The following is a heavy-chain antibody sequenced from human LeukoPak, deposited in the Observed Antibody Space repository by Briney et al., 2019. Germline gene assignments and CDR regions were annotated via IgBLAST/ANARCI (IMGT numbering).Heavy chain of an antibody. V-gene: IGHV3-30*03. Sequence: GRSLRLSCAASGFTFSSYGMHWVRQAPGKGLEWVAVISYDGSNKYYADSVKGRFTISRDNSKNTLYLQMNSLRAEDTAVYYCARAPDYDSSGYTLDYWGQGTLVTVSS. J-gene: IGHJ4*02. D-gene: IGHD3-22*01. CDR1: GFTFSSYG. CDR3: ARAPDYDSSGYTLDY. CDR2: ISYDGSNK.